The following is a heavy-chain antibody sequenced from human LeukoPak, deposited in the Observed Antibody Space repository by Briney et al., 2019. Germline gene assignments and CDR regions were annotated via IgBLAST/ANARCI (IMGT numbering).Heavy chain of an antibody. CDR3: ARDAANYYYYYYMDV. V-gene: IGHV3-74*01. CDR1: GFSFSNYW. Sequence: PGGSLRLSCAASGFSFSNYWMHWVRQAPGKGLVWVSRINSDGSSTSYADSVKGRFTISRDNAKNTLYLQMNSLRAEDTAVYYCARDAANYYYYYYMDVWGKGTTVTVSS. CDR2: INSDGSST. J-gene: IGHJ6*03.